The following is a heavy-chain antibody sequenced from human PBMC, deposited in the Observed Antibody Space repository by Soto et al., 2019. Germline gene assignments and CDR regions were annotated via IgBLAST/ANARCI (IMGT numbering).Heavy chain of an antibody. D-gene: IGHD3-22*01. Sequence: QVQLVESGGGVVQPGRSLRLSCAASGFTFSSYGMHWVHQAPGKGLEWVAVISYDGSNKYYADSVKGRFTISRDNSKNTLYLQMNSLRAEDTAVYYCANSLRPPGGSGYYPHYYYGMDVWGQGTTVTVSS. CDR1: GFTFSSYG. V-gene: IGHV3-30*18. CDR3: ANSLRPPGGSGYYPHYYYGMDV. J-gene: IGHJ6*02. CDR2: ISYDGSNK.